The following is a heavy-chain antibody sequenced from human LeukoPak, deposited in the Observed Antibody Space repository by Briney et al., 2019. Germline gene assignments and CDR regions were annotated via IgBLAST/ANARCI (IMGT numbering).Heavy chain of an antibody. V-gene: IGHV4-38-2*01. CDR1: GYSISSGYY. Sequence: PSETLSLTCAVSGYSISSGYYWGWIRQPPGKGLEWIGEINHSGSTNYNPSLKSRVTISVDTSKNQFSLKLSSVTAADTAVYYCARGLYCSSTSCYPAFLRRGYSYGLMGFGYWGQGTLVTVSS. CDR2: INHSGST. CDR3: ARGLYCSSTSCYPAFLRRGYSYGLMGFGY. D-gene: IGHD2-2*01. J-gene: IGHJ4*02.